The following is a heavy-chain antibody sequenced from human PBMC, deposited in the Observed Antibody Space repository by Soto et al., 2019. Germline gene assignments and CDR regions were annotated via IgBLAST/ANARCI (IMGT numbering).Heavy chain of an antibody. J-gene: IGHJ5*02. Sequence: QITLKESGPTLVKPTQTLTLTCTFSGFSLNTGGVGVGWIRQPPGGALEWLALIYWDDDKRFNPSLKSRITIIKDTSKNQVVLTMTNMDPVDTGTYFCAHRRTTTDILTPYPDWFDPWGQGILVTVSS. CDR3: AHRRTTTDILTPYPDWFDP. D-gene: IGHD3-9*01. V-gene: IGHV2-5*02. CDR1: GFSLNTGGVG. CDR2: IYWDDDK.